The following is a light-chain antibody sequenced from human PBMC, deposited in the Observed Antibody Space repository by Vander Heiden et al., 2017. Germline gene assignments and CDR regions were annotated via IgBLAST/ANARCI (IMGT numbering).Light chain of an antibody. CDR1: SLRSYY. CDR3: NSRDSSGNHLVV. Sequence: SELTQDPAVSVDLGQKVRITCKGDSLRSYYASWYQQKPGQAPVLGIYGKNNRPAGIPDRFSGSSSGNTAALTITGAQAEDEADYYCNSRDSSGNHLVVFGGGTKLTVL. CDR2: GKN. V-gene: IGLV3-19*01. J-gene: IGLJ2*01.